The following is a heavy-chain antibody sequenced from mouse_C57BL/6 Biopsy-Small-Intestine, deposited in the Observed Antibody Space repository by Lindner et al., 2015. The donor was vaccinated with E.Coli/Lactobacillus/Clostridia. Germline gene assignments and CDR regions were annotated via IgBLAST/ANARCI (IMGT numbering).Heavy chain of an antibody. Sequence: VQLQESGAELAKPGASVKLSCKASGYTFTSYWIHWVKQRPGQGLEWIGYINPSSGYTKYNQNFKDKATLTADKSPSTAYMQLSSLTYEDSAVYSCARSLYYGNYRDAMDYWGQGTSVTVSS. D-gene: IGHD2-1*01. CDR1: GYTFTSYW. J-gene: IGHJ4*01. CDR2: INPSSGYT. CDR3: ARSLYYGNYRDAMDY. V-gene: IGHV1-7*01.